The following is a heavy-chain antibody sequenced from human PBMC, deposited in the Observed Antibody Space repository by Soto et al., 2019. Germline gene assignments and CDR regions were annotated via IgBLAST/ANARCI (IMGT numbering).Heavy chain of an antibody. D-gene: IGHD2-2*01. CDR3: ARDQMTAPTYYYYYRDV. V-gene: IGHV1-3*01. CDR1: GYTFTSYA. Sequence: QVQLVQSGAEVKKPGASVKVSCKASGYTFTSYAMHWVRQAPGQRLEWMGWINAGNGNTKYSQKFQGRVTITRDTSARTAYMELSSLRSEDTAVYYCARDQMTAPTYYYYYRDVWGKGTTVTVSS. CDR2: INAGNGNT. J-gene: IGHJ6*03.